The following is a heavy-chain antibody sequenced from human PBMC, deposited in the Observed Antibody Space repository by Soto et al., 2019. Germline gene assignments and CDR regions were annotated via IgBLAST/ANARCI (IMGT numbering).Heavy chain of an antibody. CDR3: ARPSYYYDSTTYSDGQPADY. Sequence: GGSLRLSCAASGFTFSSYAMYWVRQAPGKGLEWMAFISHDGNNTYYADSVKGRFSISRDNSKNTLYLQMNSLRTEDTAMFYCARPSYYYDSTTYSDGQPADYWGLGTLVTVSS. J-gene: IGHJ4*02. CDR1: GFTFSSYA. CDR2: ISHDGNNT. V-gene: IGHV3-30-3*01. D-gene: IGHD3-22*01.